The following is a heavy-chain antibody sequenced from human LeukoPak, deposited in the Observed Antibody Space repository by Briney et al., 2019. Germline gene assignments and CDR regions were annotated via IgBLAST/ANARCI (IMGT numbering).Heavy chain of an antibody. J-gene: IGHJ4*02. CDR2: INHSGST. V-gene: IGHV4-34*01. CDR3: ARAQYYDFWREKRQFDY. CDR1: GGSFSGYY. D-gene: IGHD3-3*01. Sequence: PSETLSLTCAVSGGSFSGYYWSWLRQPPGKGLEWIGEINHSGSTNYNPSLKSRVTISVDTSKNQFSLKLSSVTAADTAVYYCARAQYYDFWREKRQFDYWGQGTLVTVSS.